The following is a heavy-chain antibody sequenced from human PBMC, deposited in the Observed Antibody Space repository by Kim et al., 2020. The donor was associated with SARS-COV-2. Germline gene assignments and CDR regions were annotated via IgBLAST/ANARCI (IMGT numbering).Heavy chain of an antibody. V-gene: IGHV3-23*01. D-gene: IGHD2-21*01. J-gene: IGHJ2*01. Sequence: GGSLRLSCAASGFTFRRSVIYWVRQAPRKGLEWVSAITGSGTTTSYADSVKGRFTISRDNSKNTVYLQMNSLRADDTAVYYCAKLTVRADCNGYDYWY. CDR1: GFTFRRSV. CDR2: ITGSGTTT. CDR3: AKLTVRADCNGYDYWY.